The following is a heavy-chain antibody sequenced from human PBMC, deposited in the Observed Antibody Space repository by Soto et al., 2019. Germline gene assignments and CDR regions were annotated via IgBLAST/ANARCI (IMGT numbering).Heavy chain of an antibody. CDR3: ARQKSHYDFWSTDYYYGMDV. Sequence: ETLSLTCTVSGGSISSSSYYWGWIRQPPGKGLEWIGSIYYSGSTYYNPSLKSRVTISVDTSKNQFSLKLSSVTAADTAVYYCARQKSHYDFWSTDYYYGMDVWGQGTTVTVSS. D-gene: IGHD3-3*01. CDR2: IYYSGST. V-gene: IGHV4-39*01. J-gene: IGHJ6*02. CDR1: GGSISSSSYY.